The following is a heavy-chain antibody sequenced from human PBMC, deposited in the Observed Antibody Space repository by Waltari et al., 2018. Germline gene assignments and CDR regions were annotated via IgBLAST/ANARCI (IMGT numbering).Heavy chain of an antibody. CDR3: ARHRHPGHSFDI. Sequence: QVQLQQWGAGVLKPSETLSLTCVVNGGSFGSFWWSWIRQPPGKGLQLIGELDQIDHPNYKPSLTSRVTISIDTSKNQFYLNLRSVAAADTAVYYCARHRHPGHSFDIWGQWASVLVSS. D-gene: IGHD3-16*02. CDR1: GGSFGSFW. CDR2: LDQIDHP. V-gene: IGHV4-34*02. J-gene: IGHJ3*02.